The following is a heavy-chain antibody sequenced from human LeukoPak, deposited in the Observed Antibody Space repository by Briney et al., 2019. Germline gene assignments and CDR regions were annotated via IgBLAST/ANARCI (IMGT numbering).Heavy chain of an antibody. V-gene: IGHV3-11*01. CDR1: GFTFSDYY. CDR2: ISSSGSTI. Sequence: GGSLRLSCAVSGFTFSDYYMSWVRQAPGKGLEWVPYISSSGSTIYYADSVKGRFTISRDNAKNSLYLQMNSLRAEDTAVYYCARVSSSSWYIVGYWGQGTLVTVSS. J-gene: IGHJ4*02. D-gene: IGHD6-13*01. CDR3: ARVSSSSWYIVGY.